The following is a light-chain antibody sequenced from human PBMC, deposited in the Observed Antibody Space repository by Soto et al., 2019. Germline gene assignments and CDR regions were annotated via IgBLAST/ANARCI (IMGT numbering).Light chain of an antibody. CDR1: QSVSNY. CDR3: QQYGSSLWT. Sequence: EIVLTQSPATLSLSPGERATLSCWASQSVSNYFVWYQQKPGQAPRLLIYGASSRATGIPDRVSGSGSGTDFTLTSSRLEPEDFAVYYCQQYGSSLWTFGQGTKVDIK. V-gene: IGKV3-20*01. CDR2: GAS. J-gene: IGKJ1*01.